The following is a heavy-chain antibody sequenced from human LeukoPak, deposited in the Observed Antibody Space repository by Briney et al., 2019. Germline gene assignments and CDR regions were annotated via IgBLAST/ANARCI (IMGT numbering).Heavy chain of an antibody. J-gene: IGHJ4*02. CDR2: IYNSGST. V-gene: IGHV4-39*01. CDR1: GGSVSSSNSY. D-gene: IGHD3-22*01. Sequence: SETLSLTCTVSGGSVSSSNSYWGWIRQPPGKGLEWIGSIYNSGSTYYNPSLKSRVTISVDTSKNQFSLKLSSVTAADTAVYFCARREYYDSSGYRWGQGTLVTVSS. CDR3: ARREYYDSSGYR.